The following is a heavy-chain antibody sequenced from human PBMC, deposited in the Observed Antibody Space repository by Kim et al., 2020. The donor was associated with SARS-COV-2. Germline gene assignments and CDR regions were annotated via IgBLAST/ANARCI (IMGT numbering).Heavy chain of an antibody. CDR2: IDPSDSYT. V-gene: IGHV5-10-1*01. J-gene: IGHJ4*02. CDR3: ARVGGQQWGLPRGFDY. Sequence: GESLKISCKGSGYSFTSYWISWVRQMPGKGLEWLGRIDPSDSYTNYSPSFQGHVTISADKSISTAYLQWSSLKASDTAMYYCARVGGQQWGLPRGFDYWGQGTLVTVSS. D-gene: IGHD1-26*01. CDR1: GYSFTSYW.